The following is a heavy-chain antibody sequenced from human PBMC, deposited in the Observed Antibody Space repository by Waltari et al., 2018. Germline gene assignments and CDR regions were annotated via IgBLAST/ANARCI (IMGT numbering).Heavy chain of an antibody. CDR1: GGSCSGYY. CDR3: ARGGGSSSWYRGGWFDP. Sequence: QVQLQQWGAGLLKPSETLSLTCAVYGGSCSGYYWSWICQPPGKGLEWIGEINHSGSTNYNPSLKSRVTISVDTSKSQFSLKLSSVTAADTAVYYCARGGGSSSWYRGGWFDPWGQGTLVTVSS. D-gene: IGHD6-13*01. V-gene: IGHV4-34*01. CDR2: INHSGST. J-gene: IGHJ5*02.